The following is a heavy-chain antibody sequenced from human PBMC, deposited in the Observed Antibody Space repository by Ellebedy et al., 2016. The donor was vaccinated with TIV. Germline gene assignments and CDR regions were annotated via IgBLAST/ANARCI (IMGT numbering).Heavy chain of an antibody. J-gene: IGHJ4*02. V-gene: IGHV4-34*01. D-gene: IGHD3-10*01. CDR3: ASARGQYLYGSGSYFTN. Sequence: MPGGSLRLSCAVTGGSFNGYFWSWIRQSPGTGLEWLGEINHSGNANYNPSLKSRITMSVDTPEKQFSLRLTSVTAADTAVYYCASARGQYLYGSGSYFTNWGQGEVVTVSS. CDR1: GGSFNGYF. CDR2: INHSGNA.